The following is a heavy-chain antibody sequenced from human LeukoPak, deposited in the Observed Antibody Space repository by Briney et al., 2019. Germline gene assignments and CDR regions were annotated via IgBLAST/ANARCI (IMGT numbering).Heavy chain of an antibody. CDR2: IKQDGSEK. Sequence: GGSLRLSCAASGFTFSTYSMNWVRQAPGKGLEWVANIKQDGSEKYYVDSVKGRFTISRDNAKNSLYLQMNSLRAEDTAVYYCARASSWSDWYFDLWGRGTLVTVSS. CDR3: ARASSWSDWYFDL. V-gene: IGHV3-7*01. CDR1: GFTFSTYS. D-gene: IGHD6-13*01. J-gene: IGHJ2*01.